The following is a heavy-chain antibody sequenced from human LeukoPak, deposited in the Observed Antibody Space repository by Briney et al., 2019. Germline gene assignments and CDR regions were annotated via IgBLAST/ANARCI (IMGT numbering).Heavy chain of an antibody. CDR1: GIAFSDVW. V-gene: IGHV3-15*01. Sequence: GGSLRLSCAASGIAFSDVWRTWVRQAPGKGLEWVGRIKSKADGGTTDYAAPVKGRFSISGDDSKNTVYLQMDSLEAEDTAVYYCAAFSKGFWGQGTLVTVSS. J-gene: IGHJ4*02. CDR2: IKSKADGGTT. CDR3: AAFSKGF.